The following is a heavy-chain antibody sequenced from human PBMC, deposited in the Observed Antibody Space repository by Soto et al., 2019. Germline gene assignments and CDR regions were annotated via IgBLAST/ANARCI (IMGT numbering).Heavy chain of an antibody. CDR1: GFTFSSYD. V-gene: IGHV3-30*18. J-gene: IGHJ6*02. CDR2: ISYDGSNK. Sequence: QVQLVESGGGVVQPGRSLRLSCAASGFTFSSYDMHWVRQAPGKGLEWVAVISYDGSNKYYADSVKGRFTISRDNSKNTLYLQMNSLRSEHTTVYYCAKDPQWLVRDYYYGMDVWGLGTTVTVSS. CDR3: AKDPQWLVRDYYYGMDV. D-gene: IGHD6-19*01.